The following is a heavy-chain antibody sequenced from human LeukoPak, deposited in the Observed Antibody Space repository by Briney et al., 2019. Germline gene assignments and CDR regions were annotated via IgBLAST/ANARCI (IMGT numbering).Heavy chain of an antibody. CDR1: GFTFSSYW. D-gene: IGHD3-16*01. Sequence: GGSLRLSCAASGFTFSSYWMHWVRQAPGKGLVWVSRINSDGSSTSYADSVKGRFTISRDNSKNTLYLQMNSLRAEDTAVYYCAREINYDYGLDYWGQGTLVTVSS. CDR3: AREINYDYGLDY. CDR2: INSDGSST. V-gene: IGHV3-74*01. J-gene: IGHJ4*02.